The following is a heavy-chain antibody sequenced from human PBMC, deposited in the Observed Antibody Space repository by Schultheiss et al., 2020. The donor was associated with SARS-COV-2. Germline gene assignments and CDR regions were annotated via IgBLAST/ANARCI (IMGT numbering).Heavy chain of an antibody. CDR2: INPNSGGT. CDR3: ARGTTGWFDP. V-gene: IGHV1-2*02. CDR1: GGTFSSYA. J-gene: IGHJ5*02. Sequence: ASVKVSCKASGGTFSSYAISWVRQAPGQGLEWMGWINPNSGGTNYAQKFQGRVTMTRDTSISTAYMELSSLRSEDTAVYYCARGTTGWFDPWGQGTLVTVSS. D-gene: IGHD2/OR15-2a*01.